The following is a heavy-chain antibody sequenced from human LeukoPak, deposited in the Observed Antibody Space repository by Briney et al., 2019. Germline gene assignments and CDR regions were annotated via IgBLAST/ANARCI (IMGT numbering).Heavy chain of an antibody. V-gene: IGHV4-59*01. CDR2: IYYSGST. Sequence: PSETLSLTCTVSGGSISSYYWSWIRQPPGKGLEWIGYIYYSGSTNYNPSLKSRVTISVDTSKNQFPLKLSSVTAADTAVYYCARALGLGVAAPNWYFDLWGRGTLVTVSS. D-gene: IGHD2-15*01. CDR1: GGSISSYY. CDR3: ARALGLGVAAPNWYFDL. J-gene: IGHJ2*01.